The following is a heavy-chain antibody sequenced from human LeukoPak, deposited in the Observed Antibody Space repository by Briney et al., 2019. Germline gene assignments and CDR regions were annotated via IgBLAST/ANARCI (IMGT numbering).Heavy chain of an antibody. V-gene: IGHV3-48*03. CDR2: IRSSGSTT. J-gene: IGHJ3*01. CDR1: GFGFTTYE. CDR3: TRGGNTGYNYNAFDV. Sequence: GGSLRLSCAASGFGFTTYEMNWVRQAPGKGLEWVSYIRSSGSTTYYANCVKGRFTISRDNAKNSLYLQMSSLRAEDTAVYYCTRGGNTGYNYNAFDVWGQGTMVTVSS. D-gene: IGHD3-22*01.